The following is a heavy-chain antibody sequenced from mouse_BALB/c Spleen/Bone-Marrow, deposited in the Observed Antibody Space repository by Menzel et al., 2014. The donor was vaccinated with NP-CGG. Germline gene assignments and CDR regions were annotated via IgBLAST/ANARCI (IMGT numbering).Heavy chain of an antibody. CDR1: GDPITSGY. CDR3: ARGRAMGFAY. V-gene: IGHV3-8*02. J-gene: IGHJ3*01. D-gene: IGHD1-1*02. CDR2: ISYSGST. Sequence: EVQRVESGPSLVKPSQPLSLTCSVTGDPITSGYWNWIRKFPGNKLEYMGYISYSGSTYYNPPLKSRISITRDTSKNQYYLQLNSVTTEDTATYYCARGRAMGFAYWGQGTLVTVSA.